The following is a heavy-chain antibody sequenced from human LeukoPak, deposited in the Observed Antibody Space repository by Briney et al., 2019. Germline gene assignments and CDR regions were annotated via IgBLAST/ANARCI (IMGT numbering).Heavy chain of an antibody. CDR3: ARVRGYSYGPVDY. CDR1: GYTFTSYY. Sequence: ASVKVSCKASGYTFTSYYMHWVRQAPGQGLEWMGIINPSGGSTSYAQKFQGRVTITRNTSISTAYMELSSLRSEDTAVYYCARVRGYSYGPVDYWGQGTLVTVSS. V-gene: IGHV1-46*01. D-gene: IGHD5-18*01. J-gene: IGHJ4*02. CDR2: INPSGGST.